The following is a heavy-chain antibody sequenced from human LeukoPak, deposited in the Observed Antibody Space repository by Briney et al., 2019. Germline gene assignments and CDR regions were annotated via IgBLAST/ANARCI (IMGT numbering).Heavy chain of an antibody. V-gene: IGHV3-48*03. D-gene: IGHD3-16*01. CDR1: GFTFSSYE. J-gene: IGHJ4*02. CDR3: ARRAGAYTHPYDY. Sequence: GGSLRLSCAASGFTFSSYEMNWVRQAPGKGLEWVSYISSSGSTIYYADSVKGRFTISIDNSKNTLYLQMNSLRAEDTAVYYCARRAGAYTHPYDYWGQGTLVTVSS. CDR2: ISSSGSTI.